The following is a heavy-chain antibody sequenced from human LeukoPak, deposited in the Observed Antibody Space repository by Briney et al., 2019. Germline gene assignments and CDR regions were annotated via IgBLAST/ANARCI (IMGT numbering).Heavy chain of an antibody. CDR3: ARGVVPAVDYYYYGMDV. D-gene: IGHD2-2*01. CDR1: GGSFSGYY. Sequence: SETLSLTCAVYGGSFSGYYWSWIRQPPGKGLEWIGEINHSGSTNYNPSLKSRVTISVDTSKNQFSLKLSSVTAADTAVYYCARGVVPAVDYYYYGMDVWGQGTTVTVSS. V-gene: IGHV4-34*01. CDR2: INHSGST. J-gene: IGHJ6*02.